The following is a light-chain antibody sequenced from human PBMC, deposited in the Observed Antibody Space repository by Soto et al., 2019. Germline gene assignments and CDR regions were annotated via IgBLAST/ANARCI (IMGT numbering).Light chain of an antibody. Sequence: LTQPASVSGSPGQSITISCTGTSSDIGAYNYVSWYQQHPGKAPKLIIYDVTNRPAGISSRFSASKSGNTASLTISVLQAEDEADYYCCSYKSSSTLYVFGTGTKVTVL. CDR1: SSDIGAYNY. V-gene: IGLV2-14*03. J-gene: IGLJ1*01. CDR2: DVT. CDR3: CSYKSSSTLYV.